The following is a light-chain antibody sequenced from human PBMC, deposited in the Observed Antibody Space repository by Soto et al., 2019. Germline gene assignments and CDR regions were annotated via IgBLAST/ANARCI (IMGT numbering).Light chain of an antibody. Sequence: DIQMTQPPSTLSASVGDRVTISCRASQSISSRLAWYQQKAGKAPKLLIYKASGLQSGVPSRFSGSGSGTEFTLIISSLQPDDFATYYCQQYARNPLTVGGGTKVDIK. CDR1: QSISSR. CDR2: KAS. V-gene: IGKV1-5*03. CDR3: QQYARNPLT. J-gene: IGKJ4*01.